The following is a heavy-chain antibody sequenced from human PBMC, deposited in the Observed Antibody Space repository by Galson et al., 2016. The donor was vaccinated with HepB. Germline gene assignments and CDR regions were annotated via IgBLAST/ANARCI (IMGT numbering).Heavy chain of an antibody. CDR3: ARDVNYAFDI. D-gene: IGHD1-1*01. Sequence: SVKVSCKASGYNFPSIAISWVRQAPGQGLEWMGWISVNSGNTNYVQNLQGRVTMTTDTSTRTAYMELRSLTSDDTAVYFCARDVNYAFDIWGQGTMVTVSS. CDR1: GYNFPSIA. CDR2: ISVNSGNT. J-gene: IGHJ3*02. V-gene: IGHV1-18*01.